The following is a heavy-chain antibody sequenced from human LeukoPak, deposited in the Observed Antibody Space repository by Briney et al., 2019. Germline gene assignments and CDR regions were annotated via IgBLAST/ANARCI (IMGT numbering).Heavy chain of an antibody. V-gene: IGHV3-30*02. CDR1: GFTFSSYG. CDR2: IRYDGSNK. CDR3: AKDILDQYYFDY. J-gene: IGHJ4*02. Sequence: GGSLRLSCAASGFTFSSYGMHWVRQAPGKGLERVAFIRYDGSNKYYADSVKGRFTISRDNSKNTLYLQMNSLRAEDTAVYYCAKDILDQYYFDYWGQGTLVTVSS. D-gene: IGHD1-1*01.